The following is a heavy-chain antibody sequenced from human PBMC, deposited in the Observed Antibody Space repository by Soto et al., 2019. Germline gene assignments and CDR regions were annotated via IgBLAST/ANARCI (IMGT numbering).Heavy chain of an antibody. CDR2: INAGNGNT. J-gene: IGHJ6*02. V-gene: IGHV1-3*01. CDR3: ARTNGNYFDSSGSLYYYYGMDV. D-gene: IGHD3-22*01. Sequence: ASVKVSCKASGYTFTSYAMHWVRQAPGQRLEWMGWINAGNGNTKYSQKFQGRVTIARDTSASTAYMELSSLRSEDTAVYYCARTNGNYFDSSGSLYYYYGMDVWGQGITVTVSS. CDR1: GYTFTSYA.